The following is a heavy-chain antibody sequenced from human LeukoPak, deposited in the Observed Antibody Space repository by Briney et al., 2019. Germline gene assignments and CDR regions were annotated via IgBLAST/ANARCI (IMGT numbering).Heavy chain of an antibody. V-gene: IGHV1-46*01. CDR1: GYTFTNYY. CDR2: INPSGGST. D-gene: IGHD3-16*01. Sequence: GASVKVSCKASGYTFTNYYMHWVRQAPGQGLEWMGIINPSGGSTTYAQKFQGRVTMTRDTSTSTVYMELSSLRSEDTAVYYCARGAQSPRGRFDPWGQGTLVTVSS. J-gene: IGHJ5*02. CDR3: ARGAQSPRGRFDP.